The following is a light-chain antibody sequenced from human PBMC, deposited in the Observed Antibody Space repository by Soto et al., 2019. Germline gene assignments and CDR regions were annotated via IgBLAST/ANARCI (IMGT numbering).Light chain of an antibody. CDR1: RSDSTW. V-gene: IGKV1-5*03. Sequence: DIQRNQFPSTLSASVGDTVTITCRASRSDSTWLAWYQQIPGGAPKLLIYKASILESGVPSRFSGSGPGPEFTLTVTSLQPEDFATYYCQQYDMFGPATKVEIK. CDR3: QQYDM. J-gene: IGKJ1*01. CDR2: KAS.